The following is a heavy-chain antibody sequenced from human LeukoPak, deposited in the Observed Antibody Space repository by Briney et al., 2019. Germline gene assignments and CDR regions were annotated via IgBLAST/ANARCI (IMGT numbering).Heavy chain of an antibody. CDR1: GYTFASYW. J-gene: IGHJ3*02. CDR3: ARRAHHDAFDI. V-gene: IGHV5-51*01. Sequence: GESLKISCKGSGYTFASYWIAWVRQMPGKGLEWMGSIYPGDSDTTYSPSFQGQVTISADKSIATAYLQWSSLKASDTAMYYCARRAHHDAFDIWGQGTMVTVSA. CDR2: IYPGDSDT.